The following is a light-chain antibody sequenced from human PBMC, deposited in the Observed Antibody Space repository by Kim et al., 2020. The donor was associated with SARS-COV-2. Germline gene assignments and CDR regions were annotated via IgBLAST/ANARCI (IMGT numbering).Light chain of an antibody. CDR3: LQYGTSPRT. J-gene: IGKJ1*01. CDR1: QSFRSSY. CDR2: GAS. V-gene: IGKV3-20*01. Sequence: EIVLTQSPGTLSLSPGERATLSCRASQSFRSSYLAWYQQKPGQAPRLLIYGASSRATGIPDRFSGSGSGTDFTLTISRLEPEDFAVYYCLQYGTSPRTFGQGTKVDIK.